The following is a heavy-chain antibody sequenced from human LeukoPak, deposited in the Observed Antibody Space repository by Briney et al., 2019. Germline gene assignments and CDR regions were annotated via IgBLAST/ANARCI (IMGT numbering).Heavy chain of an antibody. V-gene: IGHV1-2*02. CDR3: ARDWVHETNHY. J-gene: IGHJ4*02. Sequence: GSVSVSCTASGYTFTGYYMEWVRQAPGEGLECLVWFNPNSAGTNYPQKFQRRVTMPSDTSISTAYMELSRLRSDDTAVYYCARDWVHETNHYWGQGTLVTVSS. D-gene: IGHD1-14*01. CDR1: GYTFTGYY. CDR2: FNPNSAGT.